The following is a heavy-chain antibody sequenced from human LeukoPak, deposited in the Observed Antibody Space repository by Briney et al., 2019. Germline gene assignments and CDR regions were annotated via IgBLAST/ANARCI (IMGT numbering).Heavy chain of an antibody. CDR1: GGTFSSYA. CDR3: ARTAYYDILPGPWGAFDI. J-gene: IGHJ3*02. V-gene: IGHV1-69*05. Sequence: SVKVSCKASGGTFSSYAISWVRQAPGQGLEWMGRIIPIFGTANYAQKFQGRVTITTDESTSTAYMELSSLRSEDTAVYYCARTAYYDILPGPWGAFDIWGQGTMVTVSS. CDR2: IIPIFGTA. D-gene: IGHD3-9*01.